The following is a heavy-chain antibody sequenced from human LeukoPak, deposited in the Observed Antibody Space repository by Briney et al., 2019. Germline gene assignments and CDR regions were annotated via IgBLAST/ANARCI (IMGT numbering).Heavy chain of an antibody. CDR1: GYSISSGYY. V-gene: IGHV4-38-2*02. J-gene: IGHJ4*02. CDR3: AREEDIAVDNFDY. Sequence: SETLSLTCAVSGYSISSGYYWGRIRQPPGKGLEWIGSIYHSGSTYYNPSLKSRVTISVDTSKNQFSLKLSPVAAADTAVYYCAREEDIAVDNFDYWGQGTLVTVSS. D-gene: IGHD6-19*01. CDR2: IYHSGST.